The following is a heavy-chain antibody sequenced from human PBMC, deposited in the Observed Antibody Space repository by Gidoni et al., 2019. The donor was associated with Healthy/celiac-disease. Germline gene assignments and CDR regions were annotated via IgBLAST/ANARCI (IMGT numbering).Heavy chain of an antibody. D-gene: IGHD6-19*01. CDR3: AKDLPPYPSYSSGWTFDY. V-gene: IGHV3-23*01. CDR2: ISGSGGST. CDR1: GFTFRSYA. Sequence: EVQLLESGGGLVQPGGSLRLSCAASGFTFRSYAMSWVRQAPGKGLEWVSAISGSGGSTYYADSVKGRFTISRDNSKNTLYLQMNSLRAEDTAVYYCAKDLPPYPSYSSGWTFDYWGQGTLVTVSS. J-gene: IGHJ4*02.